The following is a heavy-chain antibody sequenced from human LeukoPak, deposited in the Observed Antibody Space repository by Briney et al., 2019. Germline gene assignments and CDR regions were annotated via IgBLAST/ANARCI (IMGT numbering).Heavy chain of an antibody. J-gene: IGHJ4*02. CDR2: IKSRIDGGTS. CDR3: TTGXGHSDFDY. V-gene: IGHV3-15*01. Sequence: PGGSLRLSCAASGFTFTNARMGWVRQAPGKGLEWVGLIKSRIDGGTSDYAAPVKGRFTISRDDSKHTLYLQMNSMKSKEQAVYYCTTGXGHSDFDYWGQGTLVTVSS. CDR1: GFTFTNAR.